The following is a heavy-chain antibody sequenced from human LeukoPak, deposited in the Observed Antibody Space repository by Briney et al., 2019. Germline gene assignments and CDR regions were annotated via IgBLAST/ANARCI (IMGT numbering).Heavy chain of an antibody. Sequence: GGSLRLSCAASGFTVSSNYMSWVRQAPGKGLEWVSVIYSGGSTYYADSVKGRFTISRHNSKNTLYLQMNSLRAEDTAVYYCARMRPALLAAAGTGFDYWGQGTLVTVSS. J-gene: IGHJ4*02. CDR3: ARMRPALLAAAGTGFDY. CDR1: GFTVSSNY. V-gene: IGHV3-53*04. D-gene: IGHD6-13*01. CDR2: IYSGGST.